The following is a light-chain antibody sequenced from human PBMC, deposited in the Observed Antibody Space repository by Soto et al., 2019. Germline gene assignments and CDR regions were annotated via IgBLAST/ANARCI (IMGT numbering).Light chain of an antibody. CDR2: KAS. CDR3: QQYNTYST. CDR1: ESISSW. J-gene: IGKJ1*01. Sequence: DIQMTQSPSTLSASVGDRVTITCRASESISSWLAWYQQKPGKAPKLPIYKASSLERGVPSRFSGSGSGTEFTLTISSLQPDDFATYYCQQYNTYSTFGQGTK. V-gene: IGKV1-5*03.